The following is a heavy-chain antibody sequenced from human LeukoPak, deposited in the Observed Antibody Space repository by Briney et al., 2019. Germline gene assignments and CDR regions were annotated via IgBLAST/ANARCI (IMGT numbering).Heavy chain of an antibody. J-gene: IGHJ4*02. CDR3: ARQGTAVAGGWWFDY. V-gene: IGHV5-51*01. D-gene: IGHD6-19*01. Sequence: GESLKISCKGSGYSFTSYWIGWVRQMPGKGLEWMGIIYPGGSDTRYSPSFQGQVTISADKSISTAYLQWSSLKASDTAMYYCARQGTAVAGGWWFDYWGQGTLVTVSS. CDR2: IYPGGSDT. CDR1: GYSFTSYW.